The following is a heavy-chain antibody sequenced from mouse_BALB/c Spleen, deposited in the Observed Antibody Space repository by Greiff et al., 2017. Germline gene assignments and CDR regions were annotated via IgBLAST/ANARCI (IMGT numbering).Heavy chain of an antibody. J-gene: IGHJ4*01. D-gene: IGHD2-1*01. CDR1: GYTFTSYT. V-gene: IGHV1-4*01. CDR2: INPSSGYT. CDR3: ARGGNYVYYAMDY. Sequence: QVHVKQSGAELARPGASVKMSCKASGYTFTSYTMHWVKQRPGQGLEWIGYINPSSGYTNYNQKFKDKATLTADKSSSTAYMQLSSLTSEDSAVYYCARGGNYVYYAMDYWGQGTSVTVSS.